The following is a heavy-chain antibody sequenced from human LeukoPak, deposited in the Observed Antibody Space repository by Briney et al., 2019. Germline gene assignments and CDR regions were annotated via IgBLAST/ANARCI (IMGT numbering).Heavy chain of an antibody. V-gene: IGHV3-48*01. CDR3: ARDYGSGSPYYFDY. CDR2: ISSSSSTI. D-gene: IGHD3-10*01. J-gene: IGHJ4*02. Sequence: GGSLRLSCAASGFTFSSYSMNWVRQAPGKGLEWVSYISSSSSTIYYADSVKGRFTISRDNAKNSLYLQMNSLRAEDTAVYYCARDYGSGSPYYFDYWGQGTLVTVSS. CDR1: GFTFSSYS.